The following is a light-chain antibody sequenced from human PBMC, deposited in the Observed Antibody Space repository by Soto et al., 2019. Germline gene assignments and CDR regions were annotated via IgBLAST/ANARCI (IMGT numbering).Light chain of an antibody. J-gene: IGKJ2*01. CDR1: QSISSF. Sequence: ETVLTQSPATLSLSPGESATLSCRASQSISSFLAWYQHKPGQAPRLLIYDASNRATGIPARFSGSGSETDFTLTSSSLEPEDFAVYYCQHRSSWPRTFGQGTRLEIK. CDR3: QHRSSWPRT. CDR2: DAS. V-gene: IGKV3-11*01.